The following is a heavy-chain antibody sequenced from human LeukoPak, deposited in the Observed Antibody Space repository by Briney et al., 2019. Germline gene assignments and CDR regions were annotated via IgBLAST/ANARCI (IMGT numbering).Heavy chain of an antibody. CDR2: IRYDGSNK. J-gene: IGHJ4*02. D-gene: IGHD3-22*01. CDR3: AKDHVGIAMIVMVLDS. Sequence: GGSLRLSCAAYGFTFSSYVMHWVRPAPAKGREGVAFIRYDGSNKYYADSVKGRFTISRDNAKKTLYLEMNSLRVEDTAIYYCAKDHVGIAMIVMVLDSWGQGTLVTVSS. V-gene: IGHV3-30*02. CDR1: GFTFSSYV.